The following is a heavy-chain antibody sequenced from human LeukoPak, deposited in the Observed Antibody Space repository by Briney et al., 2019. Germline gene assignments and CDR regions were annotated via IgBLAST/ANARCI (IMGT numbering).Heavy chain of an antibody. J-gene: IGHJ4*02. CDR3: AKDVQRIATNDYFDY. Sequence: PGGSLRLSCAASGFTFSSYGMHWVRQAPGKGLEWVAVRYYADSVKGRFTISRDNSKNTLYLQMNSLRAEDTAVYYCAKDVQRIATNDYFDYWGQGTLVTVSS. D-gene: IGHD6-13*01. V-gene: IGHV3-30*18. CDR1: GFTFSSYG. CDR2: R.